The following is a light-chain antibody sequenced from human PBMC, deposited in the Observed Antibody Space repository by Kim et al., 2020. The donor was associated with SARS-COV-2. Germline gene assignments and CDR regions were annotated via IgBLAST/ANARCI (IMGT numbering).Light chain of an antibody. J-gene: IGKJ2*01. Sequence: SPGECATLSCRASQSVSSSYLAWYQQKPGQAPRLLIYGASSRATGIPDRFSGSGSGTDFTLTISRLEPEDFAVYYCQQYGSSPSYTFGQGTKLEI. CDR1: QSVSSSY. CDR2: GAS. CDR3: QQYGSSPSYT. V-gene: IGKV3-20*01.